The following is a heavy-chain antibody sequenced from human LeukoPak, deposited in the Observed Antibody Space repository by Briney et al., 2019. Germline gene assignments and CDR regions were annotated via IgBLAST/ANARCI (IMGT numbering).Heavy chain of an antibody. D-gene: IGHD3-10*01. Sequence: SETLSLTCTVSGYSISSGYYWGWIRQPPGKGLEWIGNIFYSGSTYYSPSLKSRVTISLDTTRNQFSLKLNSVTAADTAVYYCAKSNGYGLVDIWGQGTMVTVSS. CDR3: AKSNGYGLVDI. CDR2: IFYSGST. J-gene: IGHJ3*02. CDR1: GYSISSGYY. V-gene: IGHV4-38-2*02.